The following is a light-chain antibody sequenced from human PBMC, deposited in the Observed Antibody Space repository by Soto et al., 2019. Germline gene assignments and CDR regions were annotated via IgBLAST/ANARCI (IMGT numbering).Light chain of an antibody. CDR3: QQYGSSIT. Sequence: EILLTQSPATLSLSPGERATLSCRASQSVSGYLAWYQQKPGQAPRLLIFGASSTATGIPDRLSGSGSGTDFTLTIRRLEPEDFAVYYCQQYGSSITFGQGTRLEIK. V-gene: IGKV3-20*01. CDR1: QSVSGY. J-gene: IGKJ5*01. CDR2: GAS.